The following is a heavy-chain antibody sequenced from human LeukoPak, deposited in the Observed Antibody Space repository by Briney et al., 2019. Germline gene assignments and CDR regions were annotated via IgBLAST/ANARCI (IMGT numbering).Heavy chain of an antibody. CDR3: AKDLMVVVTSAFDY. CDR1: GFTFSSYG. Sequence: GGSLRLSCAASGFTFSSYGMHWVRQAPGKGLEWVAVISYDGSNKYYADSVKGRFTISRDNSKNTLYLQMNSLRAEDTAVYYCAKDLMVVVTSAFDYRGQGTLVTVSS. D-gene: IGHD3-22*01. V-gene: IGHV3-30*18. CDR2: ISYDGSNK. J-gene: IGHJ4*02.